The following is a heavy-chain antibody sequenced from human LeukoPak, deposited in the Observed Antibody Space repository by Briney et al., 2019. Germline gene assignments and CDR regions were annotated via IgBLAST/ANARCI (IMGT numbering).Heavy chain of an antibody. CDR1: GFTFSSYA. Sequence: GGSLRLSCAASGFTFSSYAMHWVRQAPGKGLEWVTIISYDGSNKYYADSVKGRFTNSKDNSKNTLYLQMNSLSGDDTSMYFCARAYGGLIDYWGQGTLVTVSS. CDR3: ARAYGGLIDY. V-gene: IGHV3-30*04. D-gene: IGHD3-16*01. CDR2: ISYDGSNK. J-gene: IGHJ4*02.